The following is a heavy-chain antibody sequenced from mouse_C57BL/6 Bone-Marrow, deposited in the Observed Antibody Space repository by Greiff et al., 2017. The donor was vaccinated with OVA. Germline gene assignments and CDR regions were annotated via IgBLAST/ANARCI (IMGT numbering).Heavy chain of an antibody. Sequence: QVQLQQSGPELVKPGASVKLSCKASGYTFTSYDINWVKQRPGQGLEWIGWIYPRDGSTKYNEKFKGKATLTVDTSSSTAYMELHSLTSEDSAVYFCARDGSSYDWYFDVWGTGTTVTVSS. D-gene: IGHD1-1*01. V-gene: IGHV1-85*01. J-gene: IGHJ1*03. CDR2: IYPRDGST. CDR1: GYTFTSYD. CDR3: ARDGSSYDWYFDV.